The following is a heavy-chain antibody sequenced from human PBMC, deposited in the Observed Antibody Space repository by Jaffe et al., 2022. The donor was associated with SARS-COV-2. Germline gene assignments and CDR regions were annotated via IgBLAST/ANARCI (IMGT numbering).Heavy chain of an antibody. CDR3: AKSPGSRRYSQLDY. CDR1: GFTLSSYA. J-gene: IGHJ4*02. V-gene: IGHV3-23*01. CDR2: VSGSGVST. Sequence: EVQLLESGGGLVQPGGSLRLSCAASGFTLSSYAMNWVRQAPGKGLEWVSFVSGSGVSTSYADSVKGRFTISRDNSKNTLFLQMNSLRAEDTAVYYCAKSPGSRRYSQLDYWGQGTLVTVSS. D-gene: IGHD6-13*01.